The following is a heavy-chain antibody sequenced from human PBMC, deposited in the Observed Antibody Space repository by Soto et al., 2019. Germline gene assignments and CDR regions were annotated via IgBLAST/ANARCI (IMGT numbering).Heavy chain of an antibody. CDR2: ISGSGGST. V-gene: IGHV3-23*01. CDR1: GFTFSSYA. J-gene: IGHJ6*03. D-gene: IGHD1-7*01. CDR3: AKEGPTGTTRTRYYYMDV. Sequence: GGSLRLSCAASGFTFSSYAMSWVRQAPGKGLEWVSAISGSGGSTYYADSVKGRFTISRDNSKNTLYLQMNSLRAEDTAVYYCAKEGPTGTTRTRYYYMDVWGKGTTVTVSS.